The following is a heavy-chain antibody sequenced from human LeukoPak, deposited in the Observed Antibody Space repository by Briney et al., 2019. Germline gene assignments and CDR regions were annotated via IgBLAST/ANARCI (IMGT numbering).Heavy chain of an antibody. Sequence: ASVKVSCKASGYAFSSYGITWVRQAPGQGLEWMGRIIPIFGTINYAQKFQGRVTIITDEFTSTAYMELSSLRSEDTAMYYCARDKDTYGDQGVYFDYWGQGTLVTVSS. CDR1: GYAFSSYG. V-gene: IGHV1-69*05. D-gene: IGHD4-17*01. CDR2: IIPIFGTI. J-gene: IGHJ4*02. CDR3: ARDKDTYGDQGVYFDY.